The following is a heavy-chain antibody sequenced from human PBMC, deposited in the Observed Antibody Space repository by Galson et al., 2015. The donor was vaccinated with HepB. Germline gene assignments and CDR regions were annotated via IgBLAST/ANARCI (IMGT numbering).Heavy chain of an antibody. J-gene: IGHJ6*02. Sequence: SVKVSCKASGGTFSSYAISWVRQAPGQGLEWMGGIIPIFGTANYAQKFQGRVTITADESTSTAYMELSSLRSEDTAVYYCARVLIAREPIFNYGMDVWGQGTTVTVSS. CDR3: ARVLIAREPIFNYGMDV. D-gene: IGHD1-26*01. V-gene: IGHV1-69*13. CDR2: IIPIFGTA. CDR1: GGTFSSYA.